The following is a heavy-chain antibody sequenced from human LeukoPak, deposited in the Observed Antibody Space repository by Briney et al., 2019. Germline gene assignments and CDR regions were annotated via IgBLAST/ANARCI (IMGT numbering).Heavy chain of an antibody. V-gene: IGHV3-7*01. CDR3: AKDQFDGYNAFAY. Sequence: PGGSLRLSCAASGFTFSTYWMSWVRQAPGKGLEWVANIKHDGSEKYYVDSVKGRFTISRDNADNSLFLQMNSLRAEDTAVYYCAKDQFDGYNAFAYWGQGTLVTVSS. D-gene: IGHD5-24*01. J-gene: IGHJ4*02. CDR2: IKHDGSEK. CDR1: GFTFSTYW.